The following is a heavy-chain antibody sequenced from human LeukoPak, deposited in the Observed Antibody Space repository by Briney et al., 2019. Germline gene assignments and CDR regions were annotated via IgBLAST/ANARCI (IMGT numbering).Heavy chain of an antibody. V-gene: IGHV1-46*01. Sequence: ASVKVSCRASGYTFTDYYIHWVRQAPGQGLEWMGIINPSGGSTSSAHKFQGRVTMTRDTSTSTVYMELTTLRSEDTAVYYCARAEYDSSPFDFWGQGTPVAVSS. J-gene: IGHJ4*02. D-gene: IGHD6-6*01. CDR1: GYTFTDYY. CDR2: INPSGGST. CDR3: ARAEYDSSPFDF.